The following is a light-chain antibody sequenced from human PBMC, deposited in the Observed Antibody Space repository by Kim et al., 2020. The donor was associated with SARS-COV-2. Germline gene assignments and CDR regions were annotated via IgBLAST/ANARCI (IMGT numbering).Light chain of an antibody. J-gene: IGLJ3*02. CDR1: SNNVGNEG. CDR3: SAWDSSLSAWV. Sequence: RQTATLTRTGNSNNVGNEGVAWLQQHQGHPPKLLSCRNNNRPSGISERFSASRSGNTASLTITGLQPEDEADYYCSAWDSSLSAWVFGGGTKVTVL. CDR2: RNN. V-gene: IGLV10-54*01.